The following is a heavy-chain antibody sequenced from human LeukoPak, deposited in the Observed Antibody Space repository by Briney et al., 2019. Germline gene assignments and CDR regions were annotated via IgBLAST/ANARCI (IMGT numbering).Heavy chain of an antibody. CDR3: ARDSVGVAVAGTSFDY. CDR1: GDSVSGNSAA. D-gene: IGHD6-19*01. Sequence: SQTLSLTCAISGDSVSGNSAAWNWIRQSPARGLEWLGRTYYRSKWYNDYAVSVKSRITINPDTSKNQFSLQLNSVPPEDTAVYYCARDSVGVAVAGTSFDYWGQGTLVTVSS. V-gene: IGHV6-1*01. J-gene: IGHJ4*02. CDR2: TYYRSKWYN.